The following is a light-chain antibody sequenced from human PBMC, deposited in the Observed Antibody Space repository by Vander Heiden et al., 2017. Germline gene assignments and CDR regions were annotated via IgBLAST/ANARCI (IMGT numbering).Light chain of an antibody. J-gene: IGKJ1*01. CDR3: QQYNSYSWT. CDR2: KAS. CDR1: QSISSW. V-gene: IGKV1-5*03. Sequence: IPMTPSPSTLSASVGDRVTITCRASQSISSWLAWYQQKPGKAPKLLIYKASSLESGVPSRFSCSGSGTEFTLTISSLQPDDFATYYCQQYNSYSWTFGQGTKVEIK.